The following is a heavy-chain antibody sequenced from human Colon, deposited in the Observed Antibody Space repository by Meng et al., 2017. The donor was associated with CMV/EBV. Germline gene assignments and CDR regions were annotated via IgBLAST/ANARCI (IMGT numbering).Heavy chain of an antibody. CDR3: AKGGGIMITSGGVLDPPGALDI. Sequence: GIHWVRQAPGRGLEWVAFSRYDGSQTEYMESVRGRFTISRDNVKSTVYLQMNSLRPEETAVYYCAKGGGIMITSGGVLDPPGALDIWGQGTMVTVSS. D-gene: IGHD3-16*02. CDR2: SRYDGSQT. V-gene: IGHV3-30*02. J-gene: IGHJ3*02. CDR1: G.